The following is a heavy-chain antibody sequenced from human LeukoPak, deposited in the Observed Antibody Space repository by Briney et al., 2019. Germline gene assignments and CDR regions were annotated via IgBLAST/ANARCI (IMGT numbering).Heavy chain of an antibody. CDR3: AGDGYSYEYDFDY. V-gene: IGHV3-48*03. J-gene: IGHJ4*02. CDR2: ISSGGAR. D-gene: IGHD5-18*01. Sequence: GGSLRLSCAASGFTFSSYEMNWVRQAPGKGLEWVSYISSGGARYYSDSVKGRFTISRDNAENSLYLQMNSLRAEDTAVYYCAGDGYSYEYDFDYWGQGTLVTVSS. CDR1: GFTFSSYE.